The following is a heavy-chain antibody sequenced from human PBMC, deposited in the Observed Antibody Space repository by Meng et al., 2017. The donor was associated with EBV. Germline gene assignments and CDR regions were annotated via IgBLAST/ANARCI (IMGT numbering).Heavy chain of an antibody. V-gene: IGHV3-73*01. CDR1: GFIFRDSA. CDR3: WGDLNYGSY. D-gene: IGHD3-16*01. J-gene: IGHJ4*02. Sequence: VDLVGSGGGLVQPVGSLKLSCGASGFIFRDSAMHWVRQASGKGLEWVGRVETKTSKYATAYAASVKGRFSVSRDDSKNMVFLEMNSLKTEDTARYYCWGDLNYGSYWGQGTLVTVSS. CDR2: VETKTSKYAT.